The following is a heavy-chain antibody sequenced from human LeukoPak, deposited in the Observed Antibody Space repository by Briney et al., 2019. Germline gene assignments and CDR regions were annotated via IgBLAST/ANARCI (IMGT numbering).Heavy chain of an antibody. CDR1: GFTFSNAW. V-gene: IGHV3-15*01. Sequence: GGSLRICCAASGFTFSNAWMSWVRQAPGKGLEWVGRIKSKTDGGTTDYAAPVKGRATISRDDLKNMLYLQMNSLKTEDTAVYYCTTDLPYYYDSSPLEYGGQGTLVTVSS. CDR3: TTDLPYYYDSSPLEY. CDR2: IKSKTDGGTT. D-gene: IGHD3-22*01. J-gene: IGHJ4*02.